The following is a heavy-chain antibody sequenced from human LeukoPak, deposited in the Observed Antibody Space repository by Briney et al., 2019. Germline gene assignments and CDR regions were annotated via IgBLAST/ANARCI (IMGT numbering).Heavy chain of an antibody. CDR2: IRSKAYGGTT. Sequence: PGGSLRLSCGVSGFTFSRYWMSWVRQAPGKGLEWVGFIRSKAYGGTTEYAASVKGRFTISRDDSKSIAYLQMNSLKTEDTAVYYCTRLDGYSGYYPPEDYWGQGTLVTVSS. J-gene: IGHJ4*02. CDR1: GFTFSRYW. CDR3: TRLDGYSGYYPPEDY. V-gene: IGHV3-49*04. D-gene: IGHD5-12*01.